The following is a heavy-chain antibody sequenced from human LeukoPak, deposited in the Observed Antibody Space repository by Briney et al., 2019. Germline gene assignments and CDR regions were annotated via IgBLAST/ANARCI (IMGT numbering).Heavy chain of an antibody. V-gene: IGHV4-34*01. J-gene: IGHJ4*02. CDR2: INHSGST. D-gene: IGHD1-26*01. CDR3: ARVGATPLGHAFDY. CDR1: GGSISSYY. Sequence: PSETLSLTCTVSGGSISSYYWSWIRQPPGKGLEWIGEINHSGSTNYNPSLKSRVTISVDTSKNQFSLKLSSVTAADTAVYYCARVGATPLGHAFDYWGQGTLVTVSS.